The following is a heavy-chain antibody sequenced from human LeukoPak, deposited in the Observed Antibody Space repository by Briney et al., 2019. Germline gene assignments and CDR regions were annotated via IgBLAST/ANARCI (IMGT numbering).Heavy chain of an antibody. Sequence: SETLSLTCTVSGGSISSYYWSWIRQPPGKGLEWIGYIYYSGSTNYNPSLKSRVTISVDTSKNQFSLRLSSVTAADTAVYYCARDGTGPIRYFDHWGRGTLVTVSS. CDR3: ARDGTGPIRYFDH. CDR2: IYYSGST. V-gene: IGHV4-59*01. J-gene: IGHJ2*01. CDR1: GGSISSYY.